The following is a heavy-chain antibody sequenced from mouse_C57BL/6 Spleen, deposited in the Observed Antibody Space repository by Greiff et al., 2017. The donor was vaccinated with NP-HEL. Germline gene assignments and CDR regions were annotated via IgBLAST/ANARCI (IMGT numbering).Heavy chain of an antibody. CDR2: IYPGSGNT. J-gene: IGHJ3*01. CDR1: GYTFTDYY. D-gene: IGHD2-3*01. CDR3: ALYDPAWFAY. V-gene: IGHV1-76*01. Sequence: VQLQQSGAELVRPGASVKLSCKASGYTFTDYYINWVKQRPGQGLEWIARIYPGSGNTYYNEKFKGKATLTAEKSSSTAYMQLSSLTSEDSAVYCCALYDPAWFAYWGQGTLVTVSA.